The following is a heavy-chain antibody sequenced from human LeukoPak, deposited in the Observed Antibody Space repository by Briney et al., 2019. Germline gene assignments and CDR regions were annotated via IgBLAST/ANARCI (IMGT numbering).Heavy chain of an antibody. CDR2: IYYSGST. Sequence: SETLSLTCTVSGGSISSYYWSWIRQPPGKGLEWIGDIYYSGSTNYNPSLKSRVTISVDTSKNQHSLKLSSVTAADTAVYYCARDRLQGWFDPWGQGTLVTVSS. CDR1: GGSISSYY. J-gene: IGHJ5*02. CDR3: ARDRLQGWFDP. D-gene: IGHD4-11*01. V-gene: IGHV4-59*01.